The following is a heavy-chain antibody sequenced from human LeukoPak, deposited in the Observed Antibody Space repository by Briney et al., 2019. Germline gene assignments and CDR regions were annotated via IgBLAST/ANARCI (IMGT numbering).Heavy chain of an antibody. CDR1: GFTFSSYA. CDR2: TSASGGSI. V-gene: IGHV3-23*01. CDR3: AAHYGDYAAFDY. J-gene: IGHJ4*02. Sequence: GGSLRLSCAASGFTFSSYAMSWVRQSPGEGLQWVSTTSASGGSIYYTDSVEGRFTISRDNSKNTLYMQMYGLRAEDTAVYYCAAHYGDYAAFDYWGQGTQVTASS. D-gene: IGHD4-17*01.